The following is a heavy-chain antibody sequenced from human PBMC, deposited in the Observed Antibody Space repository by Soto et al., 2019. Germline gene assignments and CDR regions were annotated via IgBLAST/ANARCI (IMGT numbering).Heavy chain of an antibody. Sequence: GGSLRLSCSGSGFIFSIYAIHWVRQAPGKGLEYVSFISTNGGSTHYADSVKGRFTISRDNSKNTQYLQMSSLRADDTAVYYCVKGEYYYDSSGYYPFDYWGQGTLVTVSS. J-gene: IGHJ4*02. CDR2: ISTNGGST. D-gene: IGHD3-22*01. CDR3: VKGEYYYDSSGYYPFDY. CDR1: GFIFSIYA. V-gene: IGHV3-64D*06.